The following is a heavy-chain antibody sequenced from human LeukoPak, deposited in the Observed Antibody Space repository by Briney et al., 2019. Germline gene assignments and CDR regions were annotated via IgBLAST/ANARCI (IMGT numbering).Heavy chain of an antibody. CDR1: GFTFSSYA. CDR3: VPGHCSGGSCFPFDY. CDR2: VSNNGGST. D-gene: IGHD2-15*01. J-gene: IGHJ4*02. Sequence: PGGSLRLSCSASGFTFSSYAMHWVRQAPGKGLEYVSAVSNNGGSTYYADSVKGRFTISRDNSKNTLYLQMSSLRAEDTAVYYCVPGHCSGGSCFPFDYWGQGTLVTVSS. V-gene: IGHV3-64D*06.